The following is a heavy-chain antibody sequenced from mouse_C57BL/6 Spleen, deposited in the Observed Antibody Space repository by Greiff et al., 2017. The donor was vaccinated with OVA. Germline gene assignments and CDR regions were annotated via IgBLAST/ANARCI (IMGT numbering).Heavy chain of an antibody. J-gene: IGHJ2*01. CDR3: TRGDDYETFDY. CDR2: ISSGGDYI. V-gene: IGHV5-9-1*02. CDR1: GFTFSSYA. Sequence: EVMLVESGEGLVKPGGSLKLSCAASGFTFSSYAMSWVRQTPEKRLEWVAYISSGGDYIYYADTVKGRFTISRDNARNTLYLQMSSLKSEDTAMYYCTRGDDYETFDYWGQGTTLTVSS. D-gene: IGHD2-4*01.